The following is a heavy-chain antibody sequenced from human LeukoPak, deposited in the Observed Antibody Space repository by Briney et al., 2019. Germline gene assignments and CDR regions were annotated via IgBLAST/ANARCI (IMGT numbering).Heavy chain of an antibody. V-gene: IGHV3-74*01. CDR1: GFTFSSYW. J-gene: IGHJ4*02. CDR3: TRAGQYIHDY. Sequence: PGGSLRLSCAASGFTFSSYWMHWVRQAPGKGLVWVSRINPDGTTMNYADSVKGRFTISRDNAKNTVFLQMNSLRAEDTAIYYCTRAGQYIHDYWGQGTLVTVSS. CDR2: INPDGTTM. D-gene: IGHD1-1*01.